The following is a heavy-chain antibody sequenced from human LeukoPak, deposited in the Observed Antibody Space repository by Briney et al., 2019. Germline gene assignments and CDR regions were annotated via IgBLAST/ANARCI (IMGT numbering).Heavy chain of an antibody. D-gene: IGHD3-22*01. CDR2: IYYSGST. V-gene: IGHV4-39*07. CDR1: GGSISSSSYY. Sequence: SETLSLTCTVSGGSISSSSYYWGWIRQPPGKGLEWIGSIYYSGSTYYNPSLKNRVTISVDTSKNQFSRKLSSVTAADTAVYYCARALITMIVVQDAFDIWGQGTMVTVSS. CDR3: ARALITMIVVQDAFDI. J-gene: IGHJ3*02.